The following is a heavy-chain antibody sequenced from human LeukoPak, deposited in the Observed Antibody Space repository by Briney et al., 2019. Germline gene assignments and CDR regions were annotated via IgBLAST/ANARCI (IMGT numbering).Heavy chain of an antibody. V-gene: IGHV3-21*01. CDR2: ITTSSSYM. CDR1: GFTFSTYN. J-gene: IGHJ4*02. CDR3: TTDITYYYDSSGYPLFDY. D-gene: IGHD3-22*01. Sequence: GGSLRLSCAASGFTFSTYNMNWVRRTPGKGLEWVSSITTSSSYMFYADSVRGRFTISRDNAENSLYLQMNSLRAEDTAVYYCTTDITYYYDSSGYPLFDYWGQGTLVTVSS.